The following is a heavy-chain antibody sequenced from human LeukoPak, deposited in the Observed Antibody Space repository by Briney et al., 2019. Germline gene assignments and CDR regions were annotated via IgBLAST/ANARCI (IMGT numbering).Heavy chain of an antibody. V-gene: IGHV4-59*08. CDR2: IYYSGST. D-gene: IGHD3-9*01. Sequence: PSETLSLTCTVSGGSISSDYWSWIRQPPGKGLEWIGYIYYSGSTNYNPSLKSGVTISVDPSKNQFSLKLSPVTAADTAVSYCARVYHRYYDILTGYYPSAYYFDYWGQGTLVTVSS. J-gene: IGHJ4*02. CDR3: ARVYHRYYDILTGYYPSAYYFDY. CDR1: GGSISSDY.